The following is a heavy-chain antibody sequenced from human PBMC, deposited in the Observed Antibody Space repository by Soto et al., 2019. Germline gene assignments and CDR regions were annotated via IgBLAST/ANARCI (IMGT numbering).Heavy chain of an antibody. J-gene: IGHJ4*02. CDR1: GFVFSTYG. CDR2: IWYDGSNK. Sequence: QVQLVESGRGVVQPGRSLRLSCAASGFVFSTYGMHWVRQAPGKGLEWVAVIWYDGSNKYYADSVRGRFTISRDNSKNTLFLQLNSLRAEDTAVYYCARAVGPFDYWGQGTLVTVSS. D-gene: IGHD1-26*01. V-gene: IGHV3-33*01. CDR3: ARAVGPFDY.